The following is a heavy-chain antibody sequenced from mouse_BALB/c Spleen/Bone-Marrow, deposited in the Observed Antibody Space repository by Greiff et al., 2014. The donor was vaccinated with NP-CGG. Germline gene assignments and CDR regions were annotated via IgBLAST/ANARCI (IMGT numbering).Heavy chain of an antibody. CDR3: TRHGGYYPYYYAMDY. Sequence: EVKLMESGGGLVKPGGSLKLSCAASGFAFSSYDMSWVRQTPEKRLEWVAYISHGGGTTYYSDTVKGRFTISRDNAENTLYLQMSNLKSEDTAIYYCTRHGGYYPYYYAMDYWGQGTSVTVSS. V-gene: IGHV5-12-1*01. D-gene: IGHD2-3*01. J-gene: IGHJ4*01. CDR1: GFAFSSYD. CDR2: ISHGGGTT.